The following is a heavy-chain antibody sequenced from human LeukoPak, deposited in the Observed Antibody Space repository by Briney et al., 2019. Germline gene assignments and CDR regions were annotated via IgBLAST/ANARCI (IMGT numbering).Heavy chain of an antibody. D-gene: IGHD1-26*01. J-gene: IGHJ4*02. CDR2: VSTYNGNT. CDR1: SHTFTSYG. CDR3: ARQSTGSYYSPIDY. Sequence: ASVKVSCKASSHTFTSYGLSWVRQAPGQGLEWMGWVSTYNGNTKYAQNLQGRVTTTTDTSTSTAYMELRSLRSDDTAMYYCARQSTGSYYSPIDYWGQGTLVTVSS. V-gene: IGHV1-18*01.